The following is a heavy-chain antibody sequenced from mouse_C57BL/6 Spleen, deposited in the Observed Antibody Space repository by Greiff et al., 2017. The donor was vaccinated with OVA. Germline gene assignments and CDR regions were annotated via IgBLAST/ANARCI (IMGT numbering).Heavy chain of an antibody. D-gene: IGHD1-1*01. CDR2: INPSNGGT. V-gene: IGHV1-53*01. CDR1: GYTFTSYW. CDR3: ARSDYYYGSSTGFAY. Sequence: QVQLQRPGTELVKPGASVKLSCKASGYTFTSYWMHWVKQRPGQGLEWIGNINPSNGGTNYNEKFKSKATLTVDKSSSTAYMQLSSLTSEDSAVYYCARSDYYYGSSTGFAYWGQGTLVTVSA. J-gene: IGHJ3*01.